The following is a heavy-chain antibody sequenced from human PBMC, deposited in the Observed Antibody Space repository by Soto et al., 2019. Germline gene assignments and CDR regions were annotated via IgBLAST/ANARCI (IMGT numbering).Heavy chain of an antibody. CDR3: TRDIGYCTNGVCHPDWFYP. J-gene: IGHJ5*02. CDR1: GFTFGDYA. Sequence: PGGSLRLSCTASGFTFGDYAMSWFRQAPEKGLEWVGFIRSKAYGGTTGYAASVKGRFTISRDDSKSIAYLQMNSLKTEDTAVYYCTRDIGYCTNGVCHPDWFYPWGQGTLVTVSS. V-gene: IGHV3-49*03. CDR2: IRSKAYGGTT. D-gene: IGHD2-8*01.